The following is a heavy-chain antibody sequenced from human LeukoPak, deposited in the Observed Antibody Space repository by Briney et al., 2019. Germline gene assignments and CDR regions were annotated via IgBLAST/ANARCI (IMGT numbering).Heavy chain of an antibody. Sequence: SRALSLTFAVSGDSVSISSAVGNWVRQSPSRGLEWLGRTYYRSKWHNEYAESVKSRISITSDTSKNQFSLQLNSVTPEDTAKYFCAGTTDYSSFLAFWGQGTLVTVSS. V-gene: IGHV6-1*01. J-gene: IGHJ4*02. CDR2: TYYRSKWHN. CDR3: AGTTDYSSFLAF. D-gene: IGHD4-11*01. CDR1: GDSVSISSAV.